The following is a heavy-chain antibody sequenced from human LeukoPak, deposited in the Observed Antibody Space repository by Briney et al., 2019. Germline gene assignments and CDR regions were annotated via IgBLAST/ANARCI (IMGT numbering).Heavy chain of an antibody. CDR1: GFSFSSYW. CDR2: IKQDGSEK. D-gene: IGHD3-10*01. V-gene: IGHV3-7*01. CDR3: ARSGIKMVRGVIIKSPYHMDV. J-gene: IGHJ6*03. Sequence: GGSLRLSCAASGFSFSSYWMTWVRQAPGKGLECVANIKQDGSEKYYVDSVKGRFTISRDNAKNSLYLQMNSLRAEDTAVYYCARSGIKMVRGVIIKSPYHMDVWGKGTTVTVSS.